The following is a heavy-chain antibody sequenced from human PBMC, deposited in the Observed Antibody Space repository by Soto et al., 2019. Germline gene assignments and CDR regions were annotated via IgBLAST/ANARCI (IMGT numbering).Heavy chain of an antibody. J-gene: IGHJ6*03. CDR2: ISAYNGNT. CDR3: ASNGGCSSWYPYYYYYYMDV. D-gene: IGHD6-13*01. Sequence: QVQLVQSGAEVKKPGASVKVSCKASGYTFTSYGISWVRQAPGQGLEWMGWISAYNGNTNYAQKLQGRVTMTTDTTTNTAYRERRRLRSDDTAVYYWASNGGCSSWYPYYYYYYMDVWGKGTTVTVSS. V-gene: IGHV1-18*01. CDR1: GYTFTSYG.